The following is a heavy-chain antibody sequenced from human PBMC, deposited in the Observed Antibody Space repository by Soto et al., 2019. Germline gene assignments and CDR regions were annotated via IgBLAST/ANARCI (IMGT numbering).Heavy chain of an antibody. Sequence: GGSLRLFCAASGFTFSSYGMHWVRQAPGKGLEWVAVISYDGSNKYYADSVKGRFTISRDNSKNTLYLQMNSLRAEDTAVYYCAKSGLNAGLLWFGESPYYFDYWGQGTLVTVSS. J-gene: IGHJ4*02. V-gene: IGHV3-30*18. CDR2: ISYDGSNK. CDR3: AKSGLNAGLLWFGESPYYFDY. D-gene: IGHD3-10*01. CDR1: GFTFSSYG.